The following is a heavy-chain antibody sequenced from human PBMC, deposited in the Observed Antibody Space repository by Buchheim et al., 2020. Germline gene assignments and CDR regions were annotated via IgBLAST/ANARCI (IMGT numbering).Heavy chain of an antibody. Sequence: EVQLVESGGGLVKPGGSLRLSCAASGFTFSSYSINWVRQAPGRGLEWVSSISSSSSYIYYADSVKGRFAISRDNAKNSLYLQMNSLRAEDTAVYYCARDHYGDYYGALDYWGQGTL. CDR3: ARDHYGDYYGALDY. CDR1: GFTFSSYS. V-gene: IGHV3-21*01. CDR2: ISSSSSYI. D-gene: IGHD4-17*01. J-gene: IGHJ4*02.